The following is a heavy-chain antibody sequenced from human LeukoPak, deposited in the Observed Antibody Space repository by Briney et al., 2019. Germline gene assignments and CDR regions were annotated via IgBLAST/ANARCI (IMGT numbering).Heavy chain of an antibody. D-gene: IGHD3-10*01. V-gene: IGHV4-59*01. CDR1: GGSISSYY. Sequence: SETLSLTCTVSGGSISSYYWSWIRQSPGKGLEWIGYIYYSGSTNYNPSLKSRVTISVDTSKNQFSLKLSSVTAADTAVYYCARRRFGELSWVAFDIWGQGTMVTVSS. J-gene: IGHJ3*02. CDR2: IYYSGST. CDR3: ARRRFGELSWVAFDI.